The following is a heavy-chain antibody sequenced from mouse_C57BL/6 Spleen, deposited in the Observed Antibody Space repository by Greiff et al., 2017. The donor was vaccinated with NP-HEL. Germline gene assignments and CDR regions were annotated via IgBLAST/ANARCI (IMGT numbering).Heavy chain of an antibody. Sequence: EVQLQQSGTVLARPGASVKMSCKTSGYTFTSYWMHWVKQRPGQGLEWIGAIYPGNSDTSYNQKFKGKAKLTAVTSASTAYMELSSLTNEDSAVYYCTRGGYSNGDYAMDYWGQGTSVTVSS. J-gene: IGHJ4*01. CDR3: TRGGYSNGDYAMDY. CDR1: GYTFTSYW. V-gene: IGHV1-5*01. CDR2: IYPGNSDT. D-gene: IGHD2-5*01.